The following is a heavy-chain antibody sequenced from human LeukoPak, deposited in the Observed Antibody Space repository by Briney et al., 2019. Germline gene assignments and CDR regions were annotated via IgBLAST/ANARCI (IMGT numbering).Heavy chain of an antibody. CDR3: ARVRQVDNWFDP. V-gene: IGHV4-39*01. CDR2: IYYSGST. CDR1: GGSISSSSYY. Sequence: SETLSLTCTVSGGSISSSSYYWGWIRQPPGKGLEWIGSIYYSGSTYYNPSLKSRVTISVDTSKNQFSLKLSSVTAADTAVYYCARVRQVDNWFDPWGQGTLVTVSS. J-gene: IGHJ5*02. D-gene: IGHD2-15*01.